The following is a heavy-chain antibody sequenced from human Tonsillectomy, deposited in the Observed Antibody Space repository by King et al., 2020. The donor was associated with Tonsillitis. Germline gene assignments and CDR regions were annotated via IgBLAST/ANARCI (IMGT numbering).Heavy chain of an antibody. Sequence: VQLVESGGGLVKPGGSLRLSCAASGFTFSSYSMNWVRQAPGKGLEWVSSISSSGSYIYYADSMKGRFTISRDNAKNSLYLQMNSLRAEDTAVYYCAKYTGSYLQEPIDYWGQGTLVTVSS. CDR3: AKYTGSYLQEPIDY. J-gene: IGHJ4*02. D-gene: IGHD1-26*01. CDR1: GFTFSSYS. V-gene: IGHV3-21*01. CDR2: ISSSGSYI.